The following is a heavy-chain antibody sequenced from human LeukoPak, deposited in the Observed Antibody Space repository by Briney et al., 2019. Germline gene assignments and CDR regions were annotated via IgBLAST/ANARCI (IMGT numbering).Heavy chain of an antibody. Sequence: GASVKDSCKASGYTFTSYDINWVRQATGQGLEWMGWISAYNGNTNYAQKLQGRVTMTTDTSTSTAYMELSSLRSEDTAVYYCATGRTLFGVVIPHDYWGQGTLVTVSS. J-gene: IGHJ4*02. V-gene: IGHV1-18*01. CDR1: GYTFTSYD. CDR3: ATGRTLFGVVIPHDY. D-gene: IGHD3-3*01. CDR2: ISAYNGNT.